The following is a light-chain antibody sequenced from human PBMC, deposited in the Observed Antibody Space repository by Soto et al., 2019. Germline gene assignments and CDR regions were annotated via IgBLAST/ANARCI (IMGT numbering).Light chain of an antibody. J-gene: IGLJ2*01. CDR2: DVT. V-gene: IGLV2-8*01. Sequence: QSALTQPPSASGSPGQSVTISCTGTSSDVGGYNYVSWYQQHPGKAPKLMIYDVTKRPSGVPDRFSGSKSGNTASLTVSGLQAGVGADYSCSSVGGSKNVVLSGGGPKLTFL. CDR1: SSDVGGYNY. CDR3: SSVGGSKNVVL.